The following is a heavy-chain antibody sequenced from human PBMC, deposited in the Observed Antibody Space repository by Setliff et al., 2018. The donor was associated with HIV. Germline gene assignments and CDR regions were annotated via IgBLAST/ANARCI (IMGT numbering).Heavy chain of an antibody. J-gene: IGHJ4*02. D-gene: IGHD3-10*01. CDR2: IYSDGNT. V-gene: IGHV3-53*05. CDR3: ARLRPYNSALDY. Sequence: LRLSCAASGFTFSSYEMNWVRQAPGKGLEWVSTIYSDGNTYHADSVKGRFTLSRDNSENALFLQMNSLRPEDTAVYYCARLRPYNSALDYWGQGTLVTVS. CDR1: GFTFSSYE.